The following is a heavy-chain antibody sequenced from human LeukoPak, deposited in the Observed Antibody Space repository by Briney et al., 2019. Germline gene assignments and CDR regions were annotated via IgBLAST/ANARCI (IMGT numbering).Heavy chain of an antibody. CDR3: TRLLYSSGWYPSGY. J-gene: IGHJ4*02. V-gene: IGHV1-2*02. CDR1: GYTFTAYY. D-gene: IGHD6-19*01. CDR2: INPNSGGT. Sequence: ASVKVSCKASGYTFTAYYMYWVRQAPGQGLEWMGWINPNSGGTKYAQKFQDRVTLTRDTSITTAYMELSRVRSDDTAVYDCTRLLYSSGWYPSGYWGQGTLVSVSS.